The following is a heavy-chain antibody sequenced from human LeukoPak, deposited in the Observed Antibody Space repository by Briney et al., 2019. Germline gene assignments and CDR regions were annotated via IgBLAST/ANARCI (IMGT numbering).Heavy chain of an antibody. V-gene: IGHV1-69-2*01. J-gene: IGHJ4*02. CDR3: ATGVGATSEVSFDY. CDR2: VDPEDGET. Sequence: ASVKVSCKVSGYTFTDYYMHWVQQAPGKGLEWMGLVDPEDGETIYAEKFQGRVTITADTSTDTAYMELSSLRSDDTAVYYCATGVGATSEVSFDYWGQGTLVTVSS. CDR1: GYTFTDYY. D-gene: IGHD1-26*01.